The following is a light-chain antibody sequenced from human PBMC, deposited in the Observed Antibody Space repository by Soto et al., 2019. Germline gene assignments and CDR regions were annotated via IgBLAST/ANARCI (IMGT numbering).Light chain of an antibody. CDR2: AAS. J-gene: IGKJ1*01. CDR3: QQLNSYPRT. V-gene: IGKV1-9*01. Sequence: IQLTQSPSSLSASVGDRVTITCRASQGISSYLAWYQQKPGKAPQLLIYAASTLQSGVPSMFSGSGSGTDFSLTISSLQPEVFATYYCQQLNSYPRTFGQGTKVEIK. CDR1: QGISSY.